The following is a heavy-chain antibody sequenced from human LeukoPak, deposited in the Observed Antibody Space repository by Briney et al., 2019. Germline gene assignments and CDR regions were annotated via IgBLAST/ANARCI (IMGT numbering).Heavy chain of an antibody. CDR1: GFTFSSYA. CDR2: ISYDGSNK. D-gene: IGHD6-19*01. J-gene: IGHJ4*02. V-gene: IGHV3-30-3*01. CDR3: QSQYSSGWEYYFDY. Sequence: PGRSLRLSCAASGFTFSSYAMHWVRQAPGKGLEWVAVISYDGSNKYYADSVKGRFTISRDNSKNTLYLQMNSLRAEDTAVYYCQSQYSSGWEYYFDYWGQGTLVTVCS.